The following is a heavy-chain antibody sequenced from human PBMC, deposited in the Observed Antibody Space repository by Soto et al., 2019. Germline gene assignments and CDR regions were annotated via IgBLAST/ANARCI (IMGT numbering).Heavy chain of an antibody. D-gene: IGHD3-10*01. CDR3: ARLPRYGSGTYPEF. Sequence: QLHLQESGPGLVKPSETLSLTFTVSGGSIIGSGGLWGWMRQPPGKGLESIGTIYHNGNTYYDPYLWSRVTLSVDTSKNEFSLNLNSRTAADTSVYYCARLPRYGSGTYPEFWGQGTLVTVSS. V-gene: IGHV4-39*01. J-gene: IGHJ4*02. CDR2: IYHNGNT. CDR1: GGSIIGSGGL.